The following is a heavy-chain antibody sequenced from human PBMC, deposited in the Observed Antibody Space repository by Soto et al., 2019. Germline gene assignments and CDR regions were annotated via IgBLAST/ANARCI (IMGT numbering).Heavy chain of an antibody. CDR3: ASSRPFWSGYNVDY. Sequence: PSETLSLTCAVYGGSISSGGYYWSWIRQHPGKGLEWIGYIYYSGSTYYNPSLKSRVTISVDTSKNQFSLKLSSVTAADTAVYYCASSRPFWSGYNVDYWGQGTLVTVSS. CDR2: IYYSGST. J-gene: IGHJ4*02. CDR1: GGSISSGGYY. V-gene: IGHV4-31*11. D-gene: IGHD3-3*01.